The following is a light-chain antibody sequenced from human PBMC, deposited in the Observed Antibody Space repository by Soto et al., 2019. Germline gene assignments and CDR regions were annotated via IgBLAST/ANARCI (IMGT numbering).Light chain of an antibody. V-gene: IGKV3-15*01. CDR2: RAS. J-gene: IGKJ1*01. CDR1: QSVASN. CDR3: QQYNNWPRA. Sequence: EIVMTQSPATLSVSPGERATLSCRASQSVASNVAWYQQKPGQAPRLLIYRASTRATGIPARFSGSGSGTEFTLTISSLQSADSAVYSCQQYNNWPRAFGQGTKVEIK.